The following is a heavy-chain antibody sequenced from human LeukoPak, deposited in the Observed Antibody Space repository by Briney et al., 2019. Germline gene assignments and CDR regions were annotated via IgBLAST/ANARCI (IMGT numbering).Heavy chain of an antibody. D-gene: IGHD5-12*01. J-gene: IGHJ4*02. CDR2: ISYDGSNK. CDR1: GFTFSSYA. CDR3: ARVATMFYVDY. Sequence: GGSLRLSCAASGFTFSSYAMHWVRQAPGKGLEWVAVISYDGSNKYYADSVKGRFTISRDNSKNSLYLQMNSLRAEDTAVYFCARVATMFYVDYWGQGTLVTVSS. V-gene: IGHV3-30-3*01.